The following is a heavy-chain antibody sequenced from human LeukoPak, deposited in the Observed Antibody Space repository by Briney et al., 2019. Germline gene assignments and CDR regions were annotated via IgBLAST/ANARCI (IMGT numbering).Heavy chain of an antibody. Sequence: GGSLRLSCAASGFTFSDYYMSWIRQAPGKGLEWVSYISSSGSTIYYADSVKGRFTISRDNSKNTLYLQMNSLRAEDTAVYYCAKDNDSSGYYYYYFDYWGQGTLVTVSS. CDR2: ISSSGSTI. V-gene: IGHV3-11*04. D-gene: IGHD3-22*01. J-gene: IGHJ4*02. CDR1: GFTFSDYY. CDR3: AKDNDSSGYYYYYFDY.